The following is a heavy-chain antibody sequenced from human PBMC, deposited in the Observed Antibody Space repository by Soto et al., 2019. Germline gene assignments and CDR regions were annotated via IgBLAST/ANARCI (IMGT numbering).Heavy chain of an antibody. D-gene: IGHD5-12*01. CDR3: VKASAGAWTYYFDS. J-gene: IGHJ4*02. Sequence: GGSLRLSCVASGFSFNPYVMAWVRQAPGKGLEWVSAIRSNTAITHYPDSMRGRFTISRVNSENTIFLQMQSLRVEDSAVYFCVKASAGAWTYYFDSRGQGTPVTVAS. CDR2: IRSNTAIT. CDR1: GFSFNPYV. V-gene: IGHV3-23*01.